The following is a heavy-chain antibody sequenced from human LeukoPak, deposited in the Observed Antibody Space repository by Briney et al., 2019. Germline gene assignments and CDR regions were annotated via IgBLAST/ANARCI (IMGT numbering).Heavy chain of an antibody. CDR1: GGSISSSSYY. J-gene: IGHJ4*02. V-gene: IGHV4-39*07. CDR2: IYYSGST. D-gene: IGHD6-19*01. CDR3: ARVVAGLDY. Sequence: WETLSLTCTVSGGSISSSSYYWGWIRQPPGEGLEWIGSIYYSGSTYYNPSLKSRVTISVDTSKNQFSLKLSSVTAADTAVYYCARVVAGLDYWGQGTLVTVSS.